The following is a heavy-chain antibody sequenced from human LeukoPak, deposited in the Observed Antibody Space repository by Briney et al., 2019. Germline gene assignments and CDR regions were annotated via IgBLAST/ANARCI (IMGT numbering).Heavy chain of an antibody. CDR2: ISGSGGST. Sequence: GSLRLSCAASGFTFSSYAMSWVRQAPGKGLEWVSAISGSGGSTYYADSVKGRFTISRDNSKNTLYLQMNSQRAEDTAVYYCAKTRFGESGFDYWGQGTLVTVSS. CDR1: GFTFSSYA. V-gene: IGHV3-23*01. J-gene: IGHJ4*02. D-gene: IGHD3-10*01. CDR3: AKTRFGESGFDY.